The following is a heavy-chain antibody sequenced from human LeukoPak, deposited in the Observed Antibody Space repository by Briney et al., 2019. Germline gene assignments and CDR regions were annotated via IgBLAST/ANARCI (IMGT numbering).Heavy chain of an antibody. Sequence: PGGSLRLSCAASGFTFSSYTMNWVRQAPGKGLEWVSYISSGSNTIYYAGSVKGRFTISGDNTKNSLYLQMNSLRAEDTAVYYCAIGGTMVRGGTFDYWGQGTLVTVSS. CDR1: GFTFSSYT. V-gene: IGHV3-48*04. D-gene: IGHD3-10*01. CDR2: ISSGSNTI. CDR3: AIGGTMVRGGTFDY. J-gene: IGHJ4*02.